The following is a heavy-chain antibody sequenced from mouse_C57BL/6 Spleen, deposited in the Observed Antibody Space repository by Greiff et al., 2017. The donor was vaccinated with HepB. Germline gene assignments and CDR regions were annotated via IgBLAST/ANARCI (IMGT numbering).Heavy chain of an antibody. CDR3: VSLYRVYAMDY. J-gene: IGHJ4*01. CDR1: GFSFNTYA. D-gene: IGHD6-2*01. CDR2: IRSKSNNYAT. V-gene: IGHV10-1*01. Sequence: EVQRVESGGGLVQPKGSLKLSCAASGFSFNTYAMNWVRQAPGKGLEWVARIRSKSNNYATYYADSVKDRFTISRDDSESMLYLQMNNLKTEDTAMYYCVSLYRVYAMDYWGQGTSVTVSS.